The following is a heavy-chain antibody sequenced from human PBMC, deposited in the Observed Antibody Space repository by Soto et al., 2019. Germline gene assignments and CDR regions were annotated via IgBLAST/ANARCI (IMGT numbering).Heavy chain of an antibody. CDR3: AKGDNLGPKTGYAFDP. CDR1: GDSVSSNTAS. D-gene: IGHD5-12*01. CDR2: TYSRSKWYN. Sequence: SQTLSLTCAISGDSVSSNTASWNWVRRSPSRGLEWLGRTYSRSKWYNDYAVSVKSRIIINPDTSKNQFSLQLNSVTPEDTAVYYCAKGDNLGPKTGYAFDPWGQGIQVTVSS. J-gene: IGHJ5*02. V-gene: IGHV6-1*01.